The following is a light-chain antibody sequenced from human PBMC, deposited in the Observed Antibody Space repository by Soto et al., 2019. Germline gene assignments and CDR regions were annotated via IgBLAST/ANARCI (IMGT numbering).Light chain of an antibody. Sequence: QSVLTQPPSASGTPGQTVTISCSGSSSNIGSAYIYWYQHLPGTAPNLLIYRNNQRPSWVRDRGSASKSGTSASLAISGLRYEDDYDYYCAEGDDSVVVFGGGTKVTVL. V-gene: IGLV1-47*01. CDR2: RNN. CDR1: SSNIGSAY. CDR3: AEGDDSVVV. J-gene: IGLJ2*01.